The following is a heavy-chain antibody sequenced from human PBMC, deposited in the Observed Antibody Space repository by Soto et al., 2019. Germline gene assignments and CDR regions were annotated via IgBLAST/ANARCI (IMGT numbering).Heavy chain of an antibody. Sequence: GGSLRLSCAASGTTFTSHAMYWVRQAPGKGLEWVALISYEGDNAYYADSVEGRFTISRDNSKNTLFLQMNSLTTDDTAVYFCARDGGQWLPPRYCYGVDVWGQGTTVTVSS. CDR3: ARDGGQWLPPRYCYGVDV. D-gene: IGHD6-19*01. J-gene: IGHJ6*02. V-gene: IGHV3-30-3*01. CDR1: GTTFTSHA. CDR2: ISYEGDNA.